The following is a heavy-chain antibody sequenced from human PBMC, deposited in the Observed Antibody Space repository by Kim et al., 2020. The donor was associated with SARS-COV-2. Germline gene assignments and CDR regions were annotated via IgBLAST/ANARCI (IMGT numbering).Heavy chain of an antibody. CDR3: AREVAVAGTGDY. D-gene: IGHD6-19*01. V-gene: IGHV3-30*05. Sequence: YADCVKGRFTSSRDNSKHTLYLQMNRLRAEGTAVYYCAREVAVAGTGDYWGQGTLVTVSS. J-gene: IGHJ4*02.